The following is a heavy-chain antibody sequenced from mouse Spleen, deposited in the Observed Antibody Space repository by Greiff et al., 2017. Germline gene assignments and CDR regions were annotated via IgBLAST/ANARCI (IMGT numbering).Heavy chain of an antibody. CDR1: GYTFTDYY. Sequence: VKLMESGPELVKPGASVKISCKASGYTFTDYYINWVKQRPGQGLEWIGWIFPGSGSTYYNEKFKGKATLTVDKSSSTAYMLLSSLTSEDSAVYFCARWGLSNLFDYWGQGTTLTVSS. CDR2: IFPGSGST. D-gene: IGHD2-5*01. CDR3: ARWGLSNLFDY. V-gene: IGHV1-75*01. J-gene: IGHJ2*01.